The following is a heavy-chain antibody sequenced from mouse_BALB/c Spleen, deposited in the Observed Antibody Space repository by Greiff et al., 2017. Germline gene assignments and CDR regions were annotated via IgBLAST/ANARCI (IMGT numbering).Heavy chain of an antibody. CDR3: ARRGTATWYFDV. D-gene: IGHD1-2*01. CDR1: GYSFTDYI. CDR2: INPYYGST. Sequence: VQLQQTGPELVKPGASVKISCKASGYSFTDYIMLWVKQSHGKSLEWIGNINPYYGSTSYNLKFKGKATLTVDKSSSTAYMQLNSLTSEDSAVYYCARRGTATWYFDVWGAGTTVTVSS. V-gene: IGHV1-39*01. J-gene: IGHJ1*01.